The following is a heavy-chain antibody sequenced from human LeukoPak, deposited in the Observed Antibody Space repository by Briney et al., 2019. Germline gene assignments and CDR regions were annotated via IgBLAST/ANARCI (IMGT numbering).Heavy chain of an antibody. CDR1: GGSFSGYY. V-gene: IGHV4-34*01. D-gene: IGHD5-24*01. Sequence: PSETLSLTCAVYGGSFSGYYWSWIRQPPGKGLEWIGEINHSGSTNYNPSLKSRVTISVDTSKNQFSLKLSSVTAADTAVYYCAGKQKRWLTVRSGAFDIWGQGTMVTVSS. J-gene: IGHJ3*02. CDR2: INHSGST. CDR3: AGKQKRWLTVRSGAFDI.